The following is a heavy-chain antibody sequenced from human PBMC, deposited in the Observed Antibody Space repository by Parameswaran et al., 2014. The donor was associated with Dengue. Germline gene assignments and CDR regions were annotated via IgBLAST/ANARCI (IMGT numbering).Heavy chain of an antibody. J-gene: IGHJ6*02. CDR3: ARHWSAQNYYYDFWSGYYTGHWGDYYYGMDV. Sequence: PGKGLEWIGSIYYSGSTYYNPSLKSRVTISVDTSKNQFSLKLSSVTAADTAVYYCARHWSAQNYYYDFWSGYYTGHWGDYYYGMDVWGQGTTVTVSS. D-gene: IGHD3-3*01. V-gene: IGHV4-39*01. CDR2: IYYSGST.